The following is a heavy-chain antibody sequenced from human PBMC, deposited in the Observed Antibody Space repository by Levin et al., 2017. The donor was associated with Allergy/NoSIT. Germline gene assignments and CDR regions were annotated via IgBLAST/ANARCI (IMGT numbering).Heavy chain of an antibody. Sequence: GGSLRLSCAASGFSFRSFGMHWVRQAPGKGLEGVAVISYDGNDKYYADSVKGRFTISRDNPKNTLYLQMNSLRTEDTAVYYCAKDVVFGTSSWALDYWGQGTLATVSS. J-gene: IGHJ4*02. D-gene: IGHD6-13*01. V-gene: IGHV3-30*18. CDR3: AKDVVFGTSSWALDY. CDR2: ISYDGNDK. CDR1: GFSFRSFG.